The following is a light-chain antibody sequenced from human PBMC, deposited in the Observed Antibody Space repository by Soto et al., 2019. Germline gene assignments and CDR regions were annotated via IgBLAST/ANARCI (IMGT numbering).Light chain of an antibody. CDR1: QSVSSSY. J-gene: IGKJ5*01. CDR2: GAS. CDR3: HQRTNWPIT. V-gene: IGKV3D-20*02. Sequence: EIVLTQSPGTLSLSPGERATLSCRASQSVSSSYLAWYQQKPGQAPRLLIYGASSRATGIPDRFSGSGSETDFTLTISDVQPEDFALYYCHQRTNWPITFGQGTRLEIK.